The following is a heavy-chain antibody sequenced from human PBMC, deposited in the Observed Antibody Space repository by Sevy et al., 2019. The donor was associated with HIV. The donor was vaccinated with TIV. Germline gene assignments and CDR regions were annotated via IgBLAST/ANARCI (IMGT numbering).Heavy chain of an antibody. D-gene: IGHD2-15*01. V-gene: IGHV3-30-3*01. Sequence: GGSLRLSCAASGFTFSSYAMHWVRQAPGKGLEWVAVISYDGSNKYYADSVKGRFTISRDNSKNTLYLQMTSLRAEDTAVDYCASDGLDDCSGSSCWFYYYYYMDAWGKGTTVTVSS. CDR1: GFTFSSYA. CDR2: ISYDGSNK. J-gene: IGHJ6*03. CDR3: ASDGLDDCSGSSCWFYYYYYMDA.